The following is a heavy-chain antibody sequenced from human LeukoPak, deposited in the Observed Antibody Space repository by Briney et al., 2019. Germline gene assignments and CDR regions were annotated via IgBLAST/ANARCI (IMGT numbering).Heavy chain of an antibody. CDR2: IWNDGSKK. CDR3: ASIFY. Sequence: PGGSLRLSCAASGFSFSTFGMHWARRAPGKGLEWVAVIWNDGSKKFYAESVKGRFTISRDNSQNTLYLQMNRLRAEDTAVYYCASIFYWGQGTLVTVSS. CDR1: GFSFSTFG. V-gene: IGHV3-33*08. J-gene: IGHJ4*02.